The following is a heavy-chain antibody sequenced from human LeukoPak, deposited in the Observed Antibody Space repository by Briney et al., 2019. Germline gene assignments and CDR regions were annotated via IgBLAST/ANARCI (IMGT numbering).Heavy chain of an antibody. V-gene: IGHV4-59*01. CDR2: FYHTGST. CDR1: GGSITTYY. D-gene: IGHD2-21*01. J-gene: IGHJ4*02. CDR3: ATSIDWPNVFDH. Sequence: SETLSLTCTVSGGSITTYYWTWIRQTPDKGLQFIGSFYHTGSTNYNPSLESAVTISEDTSKNQISLELRSVTAADTAVYYCATSIDWPNVFDHWGPGILVTVSS.